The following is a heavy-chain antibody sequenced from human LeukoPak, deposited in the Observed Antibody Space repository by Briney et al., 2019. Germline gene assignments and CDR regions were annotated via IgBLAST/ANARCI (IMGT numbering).Heavy chain of an antibody. CDR3: TTEKWFGELLIAY. J-gene: IGHJ4*02. Sequence: PGGSLRLSCAASGFTFSNAWMSWVRQAPGKGLEWVGRIKSKTDGGTTDYAAPVKGRFTISRDDSKNTLYLQMNSLKTEDTAVYYCTTEKWFGELLIAYWGQGTLVTVSS. D-gene: IGHD3-10*01. CDR1: GFTFSNAW. V-gene: IGHV3-15*01. CDR2: IKSKTDGGTT.